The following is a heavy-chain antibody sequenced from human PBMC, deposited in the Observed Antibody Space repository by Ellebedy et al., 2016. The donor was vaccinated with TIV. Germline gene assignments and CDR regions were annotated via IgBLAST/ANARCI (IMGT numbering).Heavy chain of an antibody. J-gene: IGHJ4*02. V-gene: IGHV3-48*04. D-gene: IGHD6-13*01. CDR2: ISSSSSTI. CDR1: GFTFSSYS. Sequence: GGSLRLSXAASGFTFSSYSMNWVRQAPGKGLEWVSYISSSSSTIYYADSVKGRFTISRDNAKNSLYLQMNSLRAEDTAVYYCARDSPGYSSSLDYWGQGTLVTVSS. CDR3: ARDSPGYSSSLDY.